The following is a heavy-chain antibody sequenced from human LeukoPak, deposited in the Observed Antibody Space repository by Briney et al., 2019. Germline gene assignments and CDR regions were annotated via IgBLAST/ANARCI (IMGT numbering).Heavy chain of an antibody. Sequence: PGGSLRLSCAASGFTFRSFWMSWVRQAPGKRLEWVANIKQNGAEGYYMDSVKGRFAISRDNAKNSVYLQMNSLRVEDTAIYYCARYTAVSSPGAFDIWGQGTMVTVSS. CDR2: IKQNGAEG. V-gene: IGHV3-7*03. CDR1: GFTFRSFW. D-gene: IGHD4-17*01. J-gene: IGHJ3*02. CDR3: ARYTAVSSPGAFDI.